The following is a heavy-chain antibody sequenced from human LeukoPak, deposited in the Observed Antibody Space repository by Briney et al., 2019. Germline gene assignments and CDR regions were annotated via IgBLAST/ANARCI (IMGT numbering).Heavy chain of an antibody. Sequence: SETLSLTCTVSGGSISSYYWSWLRQPPGKGLEWIGHIYDNGVTYNNPSLKSRVIISVDTSKNQISLKLKSVTAADTAVYYCASLKNSYDSSGYLVTDAFDIWGQGTMVTVSS. V-gene: IGHV4-59*12. D-gene: IGHD3-22*01. CDR1: GGSISSYY. CDR2: IYDNGVT. J-gene: IGHJ3*02. CDR3: ASLKNSYDSSGYLVTDAFDI.